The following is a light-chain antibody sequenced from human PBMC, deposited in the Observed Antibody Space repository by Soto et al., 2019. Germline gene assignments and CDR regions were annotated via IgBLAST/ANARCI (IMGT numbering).Light chain of an antibody. Sequence: DIQLTQSPSFLSASVGDRVTITCRASQGISSYLAWHQQKPGKAPKLLIYAASTLQSGVPSRFSGSGSGTEFTLTLSSLQPEDFATYYCQQLNSYPHTFGPGNKVDIK. CDR3: QQLNSYPHT. CDR2: AAS. J-gene: IGKJ3*01. V-gene: IGKV1-9*01. CDR1: QGISSY.